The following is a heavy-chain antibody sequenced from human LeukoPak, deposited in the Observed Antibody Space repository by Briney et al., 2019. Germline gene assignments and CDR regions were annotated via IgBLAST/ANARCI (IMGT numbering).Heavy chain of an antibody. CDR2: IYYRSKWYN. CDR1: GDSVSSTSVS. Sequence: SHTLSLSCAISGDSVSSTSVSWNWITPSPPRGLECLVGIYYRSKWYNTTALSVDSRTSIKPDTSKNPSSLQLNSVTHEGTAVYYCTGGGLVRGLLHWFDPWGQGTLVTVSS. J-gene: IGHJ5*02. V-gene: IGHV6-1*01. CDR3: TGGGLVRGLLHWFDP. D-gene: IGHD3-10*01.